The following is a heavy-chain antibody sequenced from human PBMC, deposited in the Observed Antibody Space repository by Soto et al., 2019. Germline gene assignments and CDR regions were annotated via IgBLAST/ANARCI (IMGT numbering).Heavy chain of an antibody. J-gene: IGHJ4*02. CDR1: GFTVSDNY. CDR3: ARDVDRRDYDSTGYSFDY. Sequence: EVQLVESGGGLVQPGGSLRLSCADSGFTVSDNYMNWVRQAPGKGLEWVAVIYRGTTYYADSVKGRFTISRDNSKNTLYLKMSSLRPEDTAEYYCARDVDRRDYDSTGYSFDYWGQGTLVAVSS. D-gene: IGHD3-22*01. CDR2: IYRGTT. V-gene: IGHV3-66*01.